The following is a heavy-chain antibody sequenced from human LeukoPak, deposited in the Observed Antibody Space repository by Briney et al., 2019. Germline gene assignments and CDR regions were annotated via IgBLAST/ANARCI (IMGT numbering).Heavy chain of an antibody. V-gene: IGHV4-59*01. CDR2: IYYSGST. J-gene: IGHJ6*03. D-gene: IGHD5-24*01. CDR3: ASTPWLHNLYYMDV. Sequence: SETLSLTCTVSGGSISSYYWSWIRQPPGKGLEWIGYIYYSGSTYYNPSLKSRVTISVDTSKNQFSLKLSSVTAADTAVYYCASTPWLHNLYYMDVWGKGTTVTVSS. CDR1: GGSISSYY.